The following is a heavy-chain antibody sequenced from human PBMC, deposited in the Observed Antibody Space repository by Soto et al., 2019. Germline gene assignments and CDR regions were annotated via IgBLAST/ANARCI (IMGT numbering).Heavy chain of an antibody. Sequence: GGSLRLSCAASGFPFSSYGMHWVRQAPGKGLEWVAVISYDGSNKYYADSVKGRFTISRDNSKNTLYLQMNSLRAEDTAVYYCAQDWEIGYSYYYGMDVWGQGTTVTVSS. D-gene: IGHD5-18*01. CDR2: ISYDGSNK. V-gene: IGHV3-30*18. J-gene: IGHJ6*02. CDR3: AQDWEIGYSYYYGMDV. CDR1: GFPFSSYG.